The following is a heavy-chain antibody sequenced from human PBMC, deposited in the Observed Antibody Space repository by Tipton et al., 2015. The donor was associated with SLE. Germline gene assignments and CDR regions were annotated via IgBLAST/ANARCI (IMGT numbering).Heavy chain of an antibody. V-gene: IGHV4-61*01. Sequence: TLSLTCTVSGGSVSSGSYYWSWIRQPPGKGLEWIGYIYYSGSTNYNPSLKSRVTISVDTSKNQFSLKLSSVTAADTAVYYCARDGGWGTVTAHWAFDVWGQGTMVTVSS. CDR3: ARDGGWGTVTAHWAFDV. D-gene: IGHD2-21*02. CDR1: GGSVSSGSYY. CDR2: IYYSGST. J-gene: IGHJ3*01.